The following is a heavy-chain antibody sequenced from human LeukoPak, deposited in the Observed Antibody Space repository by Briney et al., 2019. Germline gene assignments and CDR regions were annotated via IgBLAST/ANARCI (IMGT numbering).Heavy chain of an antibody. J-gene: IGHJ4*02. V-gene: IGHV4-31*03. CDR1: GGSINNGGYY. Sequence: SQTLFLTCTVSGGSINNGGYYWSWIRQHPGKDLEWIGYIYYSGSSYYNPSLRSRVTISVDTSKNHFSLKLSSVTAADTAVYYCARNRDGYNSFDYWGQGTLVTVSS. CDR2: IYYSGSS. D-gene: IGHD5-24*01. CDR3: ARNRDGYNSFDY.